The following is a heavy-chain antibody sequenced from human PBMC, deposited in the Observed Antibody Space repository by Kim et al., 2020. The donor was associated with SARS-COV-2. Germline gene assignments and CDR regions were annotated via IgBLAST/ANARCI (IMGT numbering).Heavy chain of an antibody. D-gene: IGHD2-2*01. CDR2: ISWNSGTI. J-gene: IGHJ6*03. CDR1: GFTFGDYA. Sequence: GGSLRLSCAASGFTFGDYAMHWVRQAPGKGLEWVSGISWNSGTIGYGDSVKGRFTISRDNAKKSLYLQMNSLRAEDTALYYCVKGGITSGLGYYYSMDVWGQGTTVTVSS. V-gene: IGHV3-9*01. CDR3: VKGGITSGLGYYYSMDV.